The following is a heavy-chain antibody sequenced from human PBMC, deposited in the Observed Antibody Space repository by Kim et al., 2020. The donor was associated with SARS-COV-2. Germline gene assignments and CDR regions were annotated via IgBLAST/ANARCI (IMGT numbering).Heavy chain of an antibody. V-gene: IGHV4-30-2*01. Sequence: SETLSLTCAVSGGSISSGGYSWSWIRQPPGKGLEWIGYIYHSGSTYYNPSLKSRVTISVDRSKNQFSLKLSSVTAADTAVYYCARENNIVVVPAASRRWFDPWGQGTLVTVSS. CDR1: GGSISSGGYS. CDR3: ARENNIVVVPAASRRWFDP. D-gene: IGHD2-2*01. J-gene: IGHJ5*02. CDR2: IYHSGST.